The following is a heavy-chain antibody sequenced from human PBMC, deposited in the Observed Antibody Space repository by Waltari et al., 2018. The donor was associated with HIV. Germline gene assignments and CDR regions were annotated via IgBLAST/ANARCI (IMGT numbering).Heavy chain of an antibody. D-gene: IGHD3-3*02. Sequence: DVHLVETGGGLVQPGGSLRLSCAASGFIFNHYWMHWVRQVPGKGLVWVSRVSSDGNTTTYADAVKGRFTVSRDNAKNTLYLQMNSRRADDTAIYYCVRQYNISRYFDYWGQGTLVTVSS. CDR3: VRQYNISRYFDY. CDR1: GFIFNHYW. CDR2: VSSDGNTT. V-gene: IGHV3-74*01. J-gene: IGHJ4*02.